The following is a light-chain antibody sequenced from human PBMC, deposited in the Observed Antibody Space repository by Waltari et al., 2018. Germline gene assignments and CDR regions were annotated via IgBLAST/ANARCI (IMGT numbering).Light chain of an antibody. CDR1: QSVSIY. J-gene: IGKJ4*01. Sequence: EVVLTHSPATLSLSPGERATPSRSASQSVSIYLVWCQQKPGQAPRLLIFDASNRATGIPARFSGGGSGTDVTLTISSLVPEDSAVYYCQQRNTWPTVTFGGGTKVEIK. V-gene: IGKV3-11*01. CDR3: QQRNTWPTVT. CDR2: DAS.